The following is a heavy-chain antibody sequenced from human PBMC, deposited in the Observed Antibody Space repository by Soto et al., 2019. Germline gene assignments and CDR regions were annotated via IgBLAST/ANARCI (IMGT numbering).Heavy chain of an antibody. CDR2: INPSGGGT. Sequence: QVHLVQSGAEVKKPGASVTFPCKASGYTFSNYYMHWVRQVPGQGLEWVGIINPSGGGTTYAQNFQGRVTMTRDPSTSTVYMELNSLRSEDTAVYYCARGPKLTDFGDRGYYGMDVWGHGTTVTVSS. V-gene: IGHV1-46*01. CDR1: GYTFSNYY. CDR3: ARGPKLTDFGDRGYYGMDV. D-gene: IGHD4-17*01. J-gene: IGHJ6*02.